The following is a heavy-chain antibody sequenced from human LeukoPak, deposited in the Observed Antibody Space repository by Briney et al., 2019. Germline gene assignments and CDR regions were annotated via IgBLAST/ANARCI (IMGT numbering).Heavy chain of an antibody. J-gene: IGHJ6*03. Sequence: PSETLSLTCAVYGGSFSGYYWSWIRQPPGKGLEWIGEINHSGSTNYNPSLKSRVTISVDTSKNQFSLKLSSVTAADTAVYYCARGFRGSPYCYYYYMDVWGKGTTVTVSS. CDR2: INHSGST. V-gene: IGHV4-34*01. D-gene: IGHD1-26*01. CDR3: ARGFRGSPYCYYYYMDV. CDR1: GGSFSGYY.